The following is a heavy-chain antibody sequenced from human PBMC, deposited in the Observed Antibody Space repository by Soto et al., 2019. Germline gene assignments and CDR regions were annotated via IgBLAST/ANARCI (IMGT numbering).Heavy chain of an antibody. J-gene: IGHJ4*02. CDR2: IWYDGSNK. D-gene: IGHD1-7*01. V-gene: IGHV3-33*03. CDR3: AAATTWNFHFPY. Sequence: QAQLVESGGGVVQPGTSLRLSCAASGFTISTHGMHWVRQAPGKGLEWLANIWYDGSNKFYAESVKGRFSISKDNSKNTLYLQMSSLRAEDTDGYYCAAATTWNFHFPYWGQGTQVTVSS. CDR1: GFTISTHG.